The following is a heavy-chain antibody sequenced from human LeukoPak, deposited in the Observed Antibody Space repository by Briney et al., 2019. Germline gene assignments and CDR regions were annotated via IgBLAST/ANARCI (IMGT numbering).Heavy chain of an antibody. V-gene: IGHV1-69*13. Sequence: ASVKVSCKASGGTFSSYAISWVRQAPGQGLEWMGGIIPIFGTANYAQKFQGRVTITADESTSTAYMELSSLRSEDTAVYYCARPSPYCSGGSCYSLFNFDYWGQGTLVTVSS. CDR2: IIPIFGTA. CDR1: GGTFSSYA. J-gene: IGHJ4*02. CDR3: ARPSPYCSGGSCYSLFNFDY. D-gene: IGHD2-15*01.